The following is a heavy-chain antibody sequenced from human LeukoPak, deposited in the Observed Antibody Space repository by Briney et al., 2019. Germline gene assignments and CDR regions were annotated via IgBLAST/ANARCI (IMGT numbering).Heavy chain of an antibody. V-gene: IGHV4-59*12. CDR3: AKDGDSSSWSTGFNWFDP. J-gene: IGHJ5*02. CDR2: IYYSGST. CDR1: GGSISSYY. D-gene: IGHD6-13*01. Sequence: PSETLSLTCTVSGGSISSYYWSWIRQPPGKGLEWIGYIYYSGSTNYNPSLKSRVTISVDTSKNQFSLKLSSVTAADTALYYCAKDGDSSSWSTGFNWFDPWGQGTLVTVSS.